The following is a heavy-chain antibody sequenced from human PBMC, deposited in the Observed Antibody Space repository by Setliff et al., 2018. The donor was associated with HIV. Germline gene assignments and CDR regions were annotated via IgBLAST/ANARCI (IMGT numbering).Heavy chain of an antibody. CDR3: ARGGYDILTGLYYGMDV. D-gene: IGHD3-9*01. J-gene: IGHJ6*02. Sequence: ASVKVSCKTSGYTFTSYDINWVRQATGQGLEWMGWINTHTGNPTYAQGFTGRFVFSLDTSVSTAYLQISSLKAEDTAVYYCARGGYDILTGLYYGMDVWGQGTTVTVSS. CDR1: GYTFTSYD. V-gene: IGHV7-4-1*02. CDR2: INTHTGNP.